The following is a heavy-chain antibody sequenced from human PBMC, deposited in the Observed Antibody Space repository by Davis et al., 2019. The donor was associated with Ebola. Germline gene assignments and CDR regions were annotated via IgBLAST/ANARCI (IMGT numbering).Heavy chain of an antibody. CDR3: TTTTDAFDI. V-gene: IGHV3-73*01. D-gene: IGHD1-7*01. J-gene: IGHJ3*02. CDR2: IRSKANSYAT. CDR1: GFTFSGSA. Sequence: GESLNTSCAAPGFTFSGSAMHWVRQASGKVLEWVGRIRSKANSYATAYAASVKGRFTISRDDSKNTAYLQMNSLKTEDTAVYYCTTTTDAFDIWGQGTMVTVSS.